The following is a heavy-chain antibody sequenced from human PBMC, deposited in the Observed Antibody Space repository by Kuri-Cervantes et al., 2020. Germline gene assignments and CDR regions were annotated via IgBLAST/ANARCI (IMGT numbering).Heavy chain of an antibody. J-gene: IGHJ6*03. D-gene: IGHD5-12*01. V-gene: IGHV3-30*02. CDR3: ARIPRGYSGYDDYYYIDV. CDR2: IRYDGSNK. CDR1: GFTFSSYG. Sequence: GESLKISCAASGFTFSSYGMHWVRQAPGKGLEWVAFIRYDGSNKYYADSVKGRFTISRDNSKNTLYLQMNSLRTEDTAVYYCARIPRGYSGYDDYYYIDVWGKGTTVTVSS.